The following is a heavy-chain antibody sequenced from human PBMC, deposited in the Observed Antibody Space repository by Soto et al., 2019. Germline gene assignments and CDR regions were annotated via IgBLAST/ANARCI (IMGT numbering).Heavy chain of an antibody. V-gene: IGHV4-39*01. D-gene: IGHD2-2*01. CDR3: ANHIVVVPAAEDWFDP. Sequence: QLQLQESGPGLVKPSETLSLTCTVSGGSISSSSYYWGWIRQPPGKGLEWIGSIYYSGSTYYNPSLKSRVTISVDTSKNQFSQKLSSVTAADTAVYYCANHIVVVPAAEDWFDPWGQGTLVTVSS. CDR1: GGSISSSSYY. CDR2: IYYSGST. J-gene: IGHJ5*02.